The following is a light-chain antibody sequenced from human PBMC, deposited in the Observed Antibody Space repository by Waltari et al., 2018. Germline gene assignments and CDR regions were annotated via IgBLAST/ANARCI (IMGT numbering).Light chain of an antibody. J-gene: IGKJ1*01. CDR2: AAS. V-gene: IGKV3-15*01. CDR3: QQYNGWPRT. Sequence: EIVVTQSPATLSVSPGDRATLSCRASQSVSSNLAWYQQHPGQAPRPLIYAASTRATGVPARFSGSGSGTDFTLTISSLQSEDFAVYYCQQYNGWPRTFGQGTKVEI. CDR1: QSVSSN.